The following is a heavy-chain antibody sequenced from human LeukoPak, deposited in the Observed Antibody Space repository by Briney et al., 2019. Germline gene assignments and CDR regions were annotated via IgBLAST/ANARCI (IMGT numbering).Heavy chain of an antibody. CDR3: AAPNWKKDPYYFDY. CDR2: FDPEDGET. J-gene: IGHJ4*02. Sequence: GASVKVSCKVSGYTLTELSMHWVRQAPGKGLEWIGGFDPEDGETIYAQKFQGRVTMTEDTSTDTAYMELSSLRSEDTAVYYCAAPNWKKDPYYFDYWGQGTLVTVSS. CDR1: GYTLTELS. D-gene: IGHD1-1*01. V-gene: IGHV1-24*01.